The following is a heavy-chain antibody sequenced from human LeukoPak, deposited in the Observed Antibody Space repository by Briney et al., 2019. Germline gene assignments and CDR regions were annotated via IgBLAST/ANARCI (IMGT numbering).Heavy chain of an antibody. CDR2: INPSGGST. Sequence: ASVKVSCKASGYTFTSYYMHWVRQAPGQGLEWMGIINPSGGSTSYAQKFQGRVTMTRDTSTSTVYMELSSLRSEDTAVYYCARGLTTYSYGSGYYYGMDVWGQGTTVTVSS. CDR3: ARGLTTYSYGSGYYYGMDV. CDR1: GYTFTSYY. J-gene: IGHJ6*02. V-gene: IGHV1-46*01. D-gene: IGHD5-18*01.